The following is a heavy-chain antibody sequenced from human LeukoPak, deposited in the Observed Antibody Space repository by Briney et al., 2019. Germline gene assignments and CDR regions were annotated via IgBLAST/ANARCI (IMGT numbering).Heavy chain of an antibody. D-gene: IGHD1-14*01. CDR2: TSYDGSNK. J-gene: IGHJ3*02. CDR1: RFTFSSYV. Sequence: GGSLRLSCAASRFTFSSYVMHWVRQAPGKGLEWVAVTSYDGSNKYYADSVKGRFTISRDNSKNTLYLQMNSLRAEDTAVYYCARHHPDFDAFDIWGQGTMVTVSS. V-gene: IGHV3-30-3*01. CDR3: ARHHPDFDAFDI.